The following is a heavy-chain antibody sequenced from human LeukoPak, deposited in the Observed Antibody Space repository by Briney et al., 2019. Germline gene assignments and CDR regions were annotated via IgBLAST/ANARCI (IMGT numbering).Heavy chain of an antibody. CDR2: ISSTSYYI. CDR1: GFTFSSYS. CDR3: ARDEYDILTGSYFDY. Sequence: GGSLRLSCEASGFTFSSYSMNWVRQAPGKGLEWVSSISSTSYYIYYADSVTGRFTISGDNAKNSVYLQMNSLRAEDTAVYYCARDEYDILTGSYFDYWGQGTLVTVSS. J-gene: IGHJ4*02. V-gene: IGHV3-21*01. D-gene: IGHD3-9*01.